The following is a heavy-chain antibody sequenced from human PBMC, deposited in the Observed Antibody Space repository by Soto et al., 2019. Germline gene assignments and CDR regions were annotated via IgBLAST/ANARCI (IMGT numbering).Heavy chain of an antibody. Sequence: GGSLRLSCAASGYTFSSYAMSWVRQAPGKGLEWVSAISGSGGSTYYADSVKGRFTISRDNSKNTLYLQMNSLRAEDTAVYYCANDPHRGYGTHIDYWGHGTLVTVSS. V-gene: IGHV3-23*01. J-gene: IGHJ4*01. CDR2: ISGSGGST. D-gene: IGHD5-18*01. CDR1: GYTFSSYA. CDR3: ANDPHRGYGTHIDY.